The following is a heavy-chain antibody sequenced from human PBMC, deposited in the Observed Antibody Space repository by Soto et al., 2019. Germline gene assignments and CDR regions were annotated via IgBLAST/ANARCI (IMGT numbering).Heavy chain of an antibody. V-gene: IGHV1-18*04. D-gene: IGHD1-1*01. Sequence: QVQLVQSGAEVKKPGASVKVSCKASGYTFTANGLAWVRQAPGQGLEWMGWVSGYNGNTNYAQKFQGRVTMTTDTSTTTAFMELRNLISDDTAVYYCAREYGSVFDFWGQGTLVTVSS. CDR3: AREYGSVFDF. J-gene: IGHJ4*02. CDR1: GYTFTANG. CDR2: VSGYNGNT.